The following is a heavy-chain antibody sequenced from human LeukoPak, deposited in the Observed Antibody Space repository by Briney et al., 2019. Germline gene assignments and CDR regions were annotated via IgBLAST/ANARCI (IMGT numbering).Heavy chain of an antibody. J-gene: IGHJ4*02. CDR1: GYTFTAYY. CDR3: ARDSSGSRTIDY. Sequence: ASVKVSCKASGYTFTAYYVHWMRQAPGQGLEWVGWINPNSGGTNYAQKFQGRVTMTRDTSISTAYMELTSLISDDTAVYYCARDSSGSRTIDYWGQGTLVTVSS. V-gene: IGHV1-2*02. D-gene: IGHD6-19*01. CDR2: INPNSGGT.